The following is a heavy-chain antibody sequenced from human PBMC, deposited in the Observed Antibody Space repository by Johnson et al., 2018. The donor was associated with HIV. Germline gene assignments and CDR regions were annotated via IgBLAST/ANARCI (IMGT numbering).Heavy chain of an antibody. J-gene: IGHJ3*02. CDR1: GFTFSSYA. CDR3: AREVRYTSWSFDI. V-gene: IGHV3-23*04. D-gene: IGHD6-19*01. CDR2: ISGSGGST. Sequence: VQLVESGGGLVQPGGSLRLSCAASGFTFSSYAMSWVRQAPGKGLEWVSAISGSGGSTYYADSVKGRFTISRDNAKKSQYLQMNSLRAEDTAVYYCAREVRYTSWSFDIWGQGTMVTVSS.